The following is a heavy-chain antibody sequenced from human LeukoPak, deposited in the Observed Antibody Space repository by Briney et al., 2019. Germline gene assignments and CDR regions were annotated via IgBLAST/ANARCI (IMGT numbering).Heavy chain of an antibody. CDR2: TRNKANSYTT. CDR1: GFTFSDHY. D-gene: IGHD1-26*01. J-gene: IGHJ4*02. Sequence: PGGSLRLSCAASGFTFSDHYMDWVRQAPGKGLEWVGLTRNKANSYTTEYAASVKGRFTISRDASKNSLYLQVNSLKTEDTAVYYCARRAAVGGCSDYWGQGTLVTVSS. V-gene: IGHV3-72*01. CDR3: ARRAAVGGCSDY.